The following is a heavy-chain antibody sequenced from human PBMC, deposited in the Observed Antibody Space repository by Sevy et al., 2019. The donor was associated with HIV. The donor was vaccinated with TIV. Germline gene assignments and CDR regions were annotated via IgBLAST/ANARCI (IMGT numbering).Heavy chain of an antibody. CDR2: IYYNGIT. D-gene: IGHD2-2*01. V-gene: IGHV4-59*13. CDR3: ARGPHKFYAGRY. J-gene: IGHJ4*02. Sequence: SETLSLTCSVSGGYIVSYYWSWIRQTPERGLEWIGAIYYNGITNYNPSLKSRVAMSVDMSTNQFSLNLTSVTAADTAVYYCARGPHKFYAGRYWGQGTLVTVSS. CDR1: GGYIVSYY.